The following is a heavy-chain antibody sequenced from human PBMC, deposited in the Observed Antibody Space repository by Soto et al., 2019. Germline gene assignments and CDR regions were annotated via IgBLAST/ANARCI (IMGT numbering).Heavy chain of an antibody. CDR3: ARVNRGRSSSWYVFGY. CDR2: MNPNSGNT. J-gene: IGHJ4*02. CDR1: GYIFTSYD. D-gene: IGHD6-13*01. Sequence: ASVKVSCKASGYIFTSYDINWVRQATGQGLEWMGWMNPNSGNTGYAQKFQGRVTMTRNTSISTAYMELSSLRSEDTAVYYCARVNRGRSSSWYVFGYWGQGTLVTVSS. V-gene: IGHV1-8*01.